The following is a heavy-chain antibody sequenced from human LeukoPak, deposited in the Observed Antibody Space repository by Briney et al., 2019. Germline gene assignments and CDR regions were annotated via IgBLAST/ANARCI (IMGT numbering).Heavy chain of an antibody. D-gene: IGHD3-16*01. CDR3: AKDQGGAIDY. J-gene: IGHJ4*02. CDR2: IRYDGSNK. Sequence: GGSLRLSCAASGFTFSSYAMHWVRQAPGKGLEWVAFIRYDGSNKYYADSVKGRFTISRDNSKNTLYLQMNSPRAEDTAVYYCAKDQGGAIDYWGQGTLVTVSS. CDR1: GFTFSSYA. V-gene: IGHV3-30*02.